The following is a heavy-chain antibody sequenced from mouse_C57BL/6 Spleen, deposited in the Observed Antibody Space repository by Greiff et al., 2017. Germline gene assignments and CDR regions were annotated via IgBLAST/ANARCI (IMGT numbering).Heavy chain of an antibody. Sequence: EVQLVESGGGLVKPGGSLKLSCAASGFTFSDYGMHWVRQAPEKGLEWVAYISSGSSTIYYADTVKGRFTISRDNAKNTLFLQMTSLRSEDTAMYYCATDGYYGGYYAMDYWGQGTSVTVSS. CDR1: GFTFSDYG. CDR2: ISSGSSTI. V-gene: IGHV5-17*01. CDR3: ATDGYYGGYYAMDY. J-gene: IGHJ4*01. D-gene: IGHD2-3*01.